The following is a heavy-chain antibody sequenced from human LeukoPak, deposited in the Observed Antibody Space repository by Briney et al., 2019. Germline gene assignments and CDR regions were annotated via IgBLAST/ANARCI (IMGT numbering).Heavy chain of an antibody. D-gene: IGHD3-9*01. CDR1: GYTFTSYY. V-gene: IGHV1-46*01. J-gene: IGHJ4*02. CDR2: INPSGGST. CDR3: ARESLRYFDWLPHYFDY. Sequence: ASVKVSCKASGYTFTSYYMHWVRQAPGQGLEWMGIINPSGGSTSYAQKFQGRVTMTRDTSTSTVYIELSSLRSEDTAVYYCARESLRYFDWLPHYFDYWGQGTLVTVSS.